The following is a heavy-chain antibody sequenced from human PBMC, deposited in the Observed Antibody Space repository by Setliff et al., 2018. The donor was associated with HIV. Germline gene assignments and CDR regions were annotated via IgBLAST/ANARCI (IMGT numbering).Heavy chain of an antibody. D-gene: IGHD3-10*01. CDR3: AKDLRGSGSYYTYFDS. J-gene: IGHJ4*02. CDR2: IAYDGGSQ. V-gene: IGHV3-30*18. Sequence: GGSLRLSCAASGFAFSNYGMHWVRQAPGKGLEWVAAIAYDGGSQFCADSVKGRFTISRDNSKNTVYVQMESLRVEDTAVYYCAKDLRGSGSYYTYFDSWGQGTLVTVSS. CDR1: GFAFSNYG.